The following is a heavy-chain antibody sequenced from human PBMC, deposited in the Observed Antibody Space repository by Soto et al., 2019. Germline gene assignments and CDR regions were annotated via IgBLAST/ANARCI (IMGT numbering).Heavy chain of an antibody. D-gene: IGHD2-2*01. CDR3: ARLRETGYCSSTSCYYWFDP. Sequence: QVQLVQSGAEVKKPGASVKVSCKASGYTFTTSAISWVRQAPGQGLEWMGWITAFNGNTNYAQKLQGRVTMTTDTSTITAYMELRSLKSDDTAVYYCARLRETGYCSSTSCYYWFDPWGQGTLVTVSS. V-gene: IGHV1-18*01. CDR2: ITAFNGNT. J-gene: IGHJ5*02. CDR1: GYTFTTSA.